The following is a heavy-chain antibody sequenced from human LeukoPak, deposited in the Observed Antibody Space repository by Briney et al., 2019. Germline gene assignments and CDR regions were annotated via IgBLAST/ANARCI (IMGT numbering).Heavy chain of an antibody. Sequence: PGGSLRLSCAASGFTVSSNYMSWVRQAPGKGLEWVSVIYSGGSTYYADSVKGRFTISRDNSKNTLYLQMNSLRAEDTAVYYCARTNLHDYGGLFDYWGQGTLVTVSS. CDR2: IYSGGST. CDR1: GFTVSSNY. CDR3: ARTNLHDYGGLFDY. V-gene: IGHV3-66*01. J-gene: IGHJ4*02. D-gene: IGHD4-23*01.